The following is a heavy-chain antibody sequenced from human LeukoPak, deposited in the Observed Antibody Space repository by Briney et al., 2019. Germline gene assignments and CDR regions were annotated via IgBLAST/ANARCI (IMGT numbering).Heavy chain of an antibody. V-gene: IGHV4-31*03. J-gene: IGHJ3*02. Sequence: SETLSLTCTVSGGSINSGGYYWSWIRQHPGKGLEWIGNIYYSGSTYYKPSLKSRVTISVDTSKNQFSLKLSSVTAADTAVYYCARESKGEYLGAFDIWGQGTMVTVSS. CDR2: IYYSGST. D-gene: IGHD2-2*01. CDR3: ARESKGEYLGAFDI. CDR1: GGSINSGGYY.